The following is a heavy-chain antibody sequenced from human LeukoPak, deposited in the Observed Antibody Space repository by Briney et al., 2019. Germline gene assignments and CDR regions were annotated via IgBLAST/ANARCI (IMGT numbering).Heavy chain of an antibody. D-gene: IGHD2-2*01. CDR2: ISAYSGNT. V-gene: IGHV1-18*01. CDR1: GGTFSSYA. Sequence: ASVKVSCKASGGTFSSYAISWVRQAPGQGLEWMGWISAYSGNTNYAQNLQGRVTMTTDTSTSTAYMELRSLTSDDTAVYYCARDVWPYCGRPNCYLVSDPWGQGTLVTVSS. J-gene: IGHJ5*02. CDR3: ARDVWPYCGRPNCYLVSDP.